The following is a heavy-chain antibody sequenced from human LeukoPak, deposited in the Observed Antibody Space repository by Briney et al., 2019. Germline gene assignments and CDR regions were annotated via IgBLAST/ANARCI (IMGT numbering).Heavy chain of an antibody. CDR1: GGSISSYY. V-gene: IGHV4-59*08. D-gene: IGHD6-19*01. CDR2: IYYSGST. J-gene: IGHJ3*02. Sequence: SETLSLTCTVSGGSISSYYWSWIRQPPGKGLEWIGYIYYSGSTNYNPSLKSRVTISVDTSKNQFSLKLSSVTAADTAVYYCARHSGGYSSGWYTAFDIWGQGTMVTVSS. CDR3: ARHSGGYSSGWYTAFDI.